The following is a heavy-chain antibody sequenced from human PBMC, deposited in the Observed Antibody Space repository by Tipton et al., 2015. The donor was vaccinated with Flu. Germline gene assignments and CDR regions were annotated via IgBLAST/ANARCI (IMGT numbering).Heavy chain of an antibody. V-gene: IGHV4-34*01. CDR1: FSQYW. Sequence: FSQYWMNWVRQAPGKGLEWIGEINHSGSTNYNPSLKSRVTISVDTSKNQFSLKLSSVTAADTAVYYCARLTIFGVVIIGNYYYYMDVWGKGTTVTVSS. D-gene: IGHD3-3*01. CDR3: ARLTIFGVVIIGNYYYYMDV. CDR2: INHSGST. J-gene: IGHJ6*03.